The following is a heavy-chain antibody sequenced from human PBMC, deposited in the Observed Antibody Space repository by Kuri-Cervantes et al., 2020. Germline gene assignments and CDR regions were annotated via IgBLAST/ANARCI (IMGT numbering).Heavy chain of an antibody. CDR3: ARDRIGTVTGYYYYYMDV. CDR1: GGSISGYY. Sequence: SETLSLTCIVSGGSISGYYWNWIRQPPGKGLEWIGYIYYSGSTNYNPSLESRITISVGTSKNQFSLKLSSVTAADTAVYYCARDRIGTVTGYYYYYMDVWGKGTTVTVSS. V-gene: IGHV4-59*01. D-gene: IGHD4-11*01. CDR2: IYYSGST. J-gene: IGHJ6*03.